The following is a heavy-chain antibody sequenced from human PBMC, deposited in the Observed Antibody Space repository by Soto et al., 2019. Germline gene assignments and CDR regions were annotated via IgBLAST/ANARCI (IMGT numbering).Heavy chain of an antibody. CDR3: ARDVKAALAPAGWFDP. V-gene: IGHV1-69*13. CDR1: GGTFSSYA. CDR2: IIPIFGTA. D-gene: IGHD6-13*01. J-gene: IGHJ5*02. Sequence: SVKVSCKASGGTFSSYAISWVRQAPGQGLEWMGGIIPIFGTANYAQKFQGRVTITADESTSTAYMELSSLRSEDTAVYYCARDVKAALAPAGWFDPWGHGTLVTVSS.